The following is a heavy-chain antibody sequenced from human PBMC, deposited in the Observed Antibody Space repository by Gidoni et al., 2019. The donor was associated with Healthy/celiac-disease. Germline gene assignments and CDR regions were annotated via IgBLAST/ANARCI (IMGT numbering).Heavy chain of an antibody. V-gene: IGHV3-48*02. CDR3: ARDHSIRVDTAMDYYWYFDL. CDR2: ISSSSSTI. J-gene: IGHJ2*01. CDR1: GFTFSRYS. D-gene: IGHD5-18*01. Sequence: EVQLVESGGGLVQPGGSLRLSCAASGFTFSRYSMNGVRQAPGKGLGWVSYISSSSSTIYYADSVKGRFTISRDNAKNSLYLQMNSLRDEDTAVYYCARDHSIRVDTAMDYYWYFDLWGRGTLVTVSS.